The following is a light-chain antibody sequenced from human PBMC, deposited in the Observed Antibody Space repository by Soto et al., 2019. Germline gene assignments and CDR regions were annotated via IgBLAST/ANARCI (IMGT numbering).Light chain of an antibody. CDR2: DVS. J-gene: IGLJ2*01. CDR3: SSYTSGSTPVV. Sequence: ALTQPASVSGSPGQSITISCTGTSSDVGGYNYVSWYQQHPGKVPKLMIYDVSNRPSGVSNRFSGSKSGNMASLTISGLQADDEADYYCSSYTSGSTPVVFGGGTKLTVL. V-gene: IGLV2-14*01. CDR1: SSDVGGYNY.